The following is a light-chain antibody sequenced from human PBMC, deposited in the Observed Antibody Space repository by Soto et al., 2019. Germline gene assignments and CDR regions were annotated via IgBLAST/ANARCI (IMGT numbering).Light chain of an antibody. J-gene: IGLJ2*01. CDR3: RSYASSSTVI. Sequence: QSVLTQPASVSGSPGQSITISCSGTSSDVGAYNYVSWYQQHPVKAPKLMIYDVSSRPSGISNRFSGSKSGNTASLTISGVKAEHEADYYGRSYASSSTVIFGGGTKATV. CDR1: SSDVGAYNY. V-gene: IGLV2-14*01. CDR2: DVS.